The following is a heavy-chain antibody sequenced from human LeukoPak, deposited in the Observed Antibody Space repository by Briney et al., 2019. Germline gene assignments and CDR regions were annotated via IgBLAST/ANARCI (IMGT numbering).Heavy chain of an antibody. J-gene: IGHJ4*02. D-gene: IGHD6-13*01. CDR3: ARDQIESSSWLDY. CDR2: INHSGST. V-gene: IGHV4-34*01. CDR1: GGSFSGYY. Sequence: SETLSLTCAVYGGSFSGYYWRWIRQPPGKGLEWIGEINHSGSTNYNPSLKSRVTISVDTSKNQFSLKLSSVTAADTAVYYCARDQIESSSWLDYWGQGTLVTVSS.